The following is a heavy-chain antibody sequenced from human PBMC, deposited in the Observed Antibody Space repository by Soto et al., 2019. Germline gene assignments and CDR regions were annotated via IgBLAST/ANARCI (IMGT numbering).Heavy chain of an antibody. CDR3: ARHFSVDQFVY. D-gene: IGHD3-9*01. J-gene: IGHJ4*02. Sequence: SETLSLTCTVSGDSITSNSYFWAWIRQPPGKGLEWIGSIYYSGSTYHNPSLKSRVTISVDRSNNQFSLKLTSVTAADTAVYYSARHFSVDQFVYWGQGALVTVSS. V-gene: IGHV4-39*01. CDR2: IYYSGST. CDR1: GDSITSNSYF.